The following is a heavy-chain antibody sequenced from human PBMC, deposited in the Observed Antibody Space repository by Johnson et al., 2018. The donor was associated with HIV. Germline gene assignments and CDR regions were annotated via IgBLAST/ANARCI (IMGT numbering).Heavy chain of an antibody. D-gene: IGHD1-26*01. J-gene: IGHJ3*02. CDR3: ASRMYSGSSGGAFDI. CDR1: GFTFSYYW. CDR2: IKQDGSEK. Sequence: VQLVESGGGVVQPGGSLRLSCAASGFTFSYYWMSWVRQAPGKGLEWVANIKQDGSEKYYVDSVKGRFTISRDNAKKSLYLQMNSLRAEDTALYYCASRMYSGSSGGAFDIWGQGTMVTVSS. V-gene: IGHV3-7*05.